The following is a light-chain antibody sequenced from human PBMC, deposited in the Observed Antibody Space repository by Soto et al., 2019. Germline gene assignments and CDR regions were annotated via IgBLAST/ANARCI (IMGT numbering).Light chain of an antibody. J-gene: IGKJ4*01. CDR3: QQRSNWPLT. V-gene: IGKV3-11*01. CDR1: HSVSNY. Sequence: EIVLTQSPVTLSLSTGERATLSCRASHSVSNYLAWYQQRAGQAPRLLIYDASNMATGIPARFSGSGSETDFTLTISSLEPEDFAVYYCQQRSNWPLTFGGGTKVEIK. CDR2: DAS.